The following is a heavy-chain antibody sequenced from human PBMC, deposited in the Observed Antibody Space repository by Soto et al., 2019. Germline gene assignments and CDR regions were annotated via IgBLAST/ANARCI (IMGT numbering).Heavy chain of an antibody. V-gene: IGHV3-30*18. CDR3: AKDLYPEIVVVPAALVYY. J-gene: IGHJ4*02. Sequence: QVQLVETGGGVVQPGRSLRLSCAASGFTFSSYGMHWVRQAPGKGLEWVTVISYDGSNKYYADSVKGRFTISRDNSKNTLYLQMNSLRAEDTAVYYCAKDLYPEIVVVPAALVYYWGQGTLVTVSS. CDR2: ISYDGSNK. D-gene: IGHD2-2*01. CDR1: GFTFSSYG.